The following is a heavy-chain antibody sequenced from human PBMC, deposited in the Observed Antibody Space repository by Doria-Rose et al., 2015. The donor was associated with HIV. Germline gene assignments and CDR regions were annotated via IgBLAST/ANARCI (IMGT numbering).Heavy chain of an antibody. CDR3: ARIKSSRWYHKYYFDF. CDR1: GVSLSSPGMG. Sequence: QITLKESGPVLVKPTETPTLTCTVSGVSLSSPGMGVSWIRQPPGKALEWLANIFSDDERSYKTSLKSRLTISRGTSKIQLVLTMTDMDPVDTATYYCARIKSSRWYHKYYFDFWGQGTLVIVSA. D-gene: IGHD6-13*01. CDR2: IFSDDER. V-gene: IGHV2-26*01. J-gene: IGHJ4*02.